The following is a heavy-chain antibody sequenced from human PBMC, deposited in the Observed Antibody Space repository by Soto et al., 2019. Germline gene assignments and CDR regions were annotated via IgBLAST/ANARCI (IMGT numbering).Heavy chain of an antibody. CDR1: GGSISSGGYS. CDR2: IYHSGST. V-gene: IGHV4-30-2*01. D-gene: IGHD5-12*01. CDR3: ARRMATMRYDAFDI. Sequence: PSETLSLTCAVSGGSISSGGYSWSWIRQPPGKGLEWIGYIYHSGSTYYNPSLKSRVTISVDRSKNQFSLKLSSVTAADTAVYYCARRMATMRYDAFDIWGQGTMVTVSS. J-gene: IGHJ3*02.